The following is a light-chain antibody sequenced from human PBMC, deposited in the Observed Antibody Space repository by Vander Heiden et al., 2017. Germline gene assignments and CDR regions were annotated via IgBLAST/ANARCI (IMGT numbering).Light chain of an antibody. V-gene: IGKV3-11*01. J-gene: IGKJ4*01. CDR1: QSVSIY. CDR3: QHRSNWPLT. CDR2: DAS. Sequence: ELVLTQSPSTLSLSPGEKATLSCTASQSVSIYLAWYQQKPGQAPRLLIYDASNRATGIPARFSGSGSGTDFTLTISSLEPEDFAVYYCQHRSNWPLTFGGGTKVEIK.